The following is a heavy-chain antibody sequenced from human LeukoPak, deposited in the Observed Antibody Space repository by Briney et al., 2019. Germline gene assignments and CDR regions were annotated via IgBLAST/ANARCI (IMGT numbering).Heavy chain of an antibody. CDR3: AKDVMHYGSGRPYYMDV. J-gene: IGHJ6*03. CDR2: ISYDGSNK. Sequence: GRSLRLSCAASGFTFSSYGMHWARQAPGKGLEWVAVISYDGSNKYYADFVKGRFTISRDNSKNMLYLQMNSLRAEDTAVYYCAKDVMHYGSGRPYYMDVWGKGTTVTISS. CDR1: GFTFSSYG. V-gene: IGHV3-30*18. D-gene: IGHD3-10*01.